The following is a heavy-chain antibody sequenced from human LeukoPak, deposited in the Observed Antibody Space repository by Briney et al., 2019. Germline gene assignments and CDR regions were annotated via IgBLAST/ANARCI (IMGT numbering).Heavy chain of an antibody. CDR3: ARAGRRLFGVLIPLSFDY. Sequence: ASVKVSCKSSVYTFSSYYVHCVRQAPAQGREWMGMIIPREGFTSYPQKLQGRVTMTRDMSTSTVYMEMSSLRSDDAAVYYCARAGRRLFGVLIPLSFDYWGRGTPVTVS. V-gene: IGHV1-46*01. J-gene: IGHJ4*02. D-gene: IGHD3-3*01. CDR2: IIPREGFT. CDR1: VYTFSSYY.